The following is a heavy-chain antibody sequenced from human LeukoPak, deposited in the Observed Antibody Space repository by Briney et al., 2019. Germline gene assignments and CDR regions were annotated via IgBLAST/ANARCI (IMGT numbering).Heavy chain of an antibody. Sequence: SETLSLTCTVSGYSISTGFHWGWIRQTPGKGLEWIASMYHSGNTFYNPSLKSRVTISVDTSKNQFSLKLSSVTAADTAIYYCARAPGPGGAFGICGQGTMVIVSS. CDR3: ARAPGPGGAFGI. D-gene: IGHD3-10*01. CDR1: GYSISTGFH. J-gene: IGHJ3*02. V-gene: IGHV4-38-2*02. CDR2: MYHSGNT.